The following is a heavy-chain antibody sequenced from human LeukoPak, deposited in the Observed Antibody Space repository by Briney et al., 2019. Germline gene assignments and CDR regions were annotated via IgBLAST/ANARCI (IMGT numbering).Heavy chain of an antibody. D-gene: IGHD2-2*01. V-gene: IGHV3-30*03. J-gene: IGHJ4*02. CDR1: GFAFSTYA. Sequence: GGSLRLSCAASGFAFSTYAIHWVRQAPGKGLEWVAVISYDGSNKYYADSVKGRFTISRDNSRNTLYLQMNSLRAEDTAVYYCASSSTSPYWGQGTLVTVSS. CDR3: ASSSTSPY. CDR2: ISYDGSNK.